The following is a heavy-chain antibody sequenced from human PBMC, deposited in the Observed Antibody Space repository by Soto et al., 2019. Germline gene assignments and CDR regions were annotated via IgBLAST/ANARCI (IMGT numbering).Heavy chain of an antibody. Sequence: GESLKISCAASGFTVSSNYMSWVRQAPGKGLEWVSVIYSGGSTYYADSVKGRFTISRDNSKNTLYLQMNSLRAEDTAVYYCAREGLGKIDAFDIWGQGTMVTVSS. D-gene: IGHD7-27*01. CDR1: GFTVSSNY. J-gene: IGHJ3*02. V-gene: IGHV3-53*01. CDR3: AREGLGKIDAFDI. CDR2: IYSGGST.